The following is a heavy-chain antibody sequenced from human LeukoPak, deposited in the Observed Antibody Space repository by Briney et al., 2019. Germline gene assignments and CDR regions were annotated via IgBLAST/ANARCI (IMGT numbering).Heavy chain of an antibody. D-gene: IGHD6-13*01. V-gene: IGHV3-74*01. CDR3: ARGVSGGFDY. CDR2: INTDGSTT. J-gene: IGHJ4*02. CDR1: GFTFSRYW. Sequence: GGSLRLSCAASGFTFSRYWMNWARQAPGKGLVWVSRINTDGSTTSYADSVRGRFTISRDNAKNTLYVQMSSLRVEDTAVYYCARGVSGGFDYGGQGTLVTVSS.